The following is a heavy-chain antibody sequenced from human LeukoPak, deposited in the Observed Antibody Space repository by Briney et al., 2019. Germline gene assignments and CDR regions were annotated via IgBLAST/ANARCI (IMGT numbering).Heavy chain of an antibody. CDR3: VRGSSGYLDY. D-gene: IGHD3-22*01. CDR1: GFTFSNYA. J-gene: IGHJ4*02. V-gene: IGHV3-23*01. CDR2: ISDSGGRT. Sequence: GGSLRLSCAVSGFTFSNYAMSWVRQAPGKGLDWVSAISDSGGRTYYADSVKGRFTISRDNSKNTLYLQMNSLRAEDTAVYYCVRGSSGYLDYWGQGTLVTVSS.